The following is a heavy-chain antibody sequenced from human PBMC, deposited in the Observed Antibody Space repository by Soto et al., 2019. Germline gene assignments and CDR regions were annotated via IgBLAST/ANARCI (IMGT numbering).Heavy chain of an antibody. D-gene: IGHD1-26*01. J-gene: IGHJ6*02. CDR2: IYTSGTT. CDR3: AREGASGFGMDV. CDR1: GGSIRSNY. Sequence: SETLSLTCNVSGGSIRSNYWSWIRQPAGKALEWIGRIYTSGTTNYNPSLRSRATMLIDTSKNQFSLILSSVTAADTGVYYCAREGASGFGMDVWGQGTTVTVSS. V-gene: IGHV4-4*07.